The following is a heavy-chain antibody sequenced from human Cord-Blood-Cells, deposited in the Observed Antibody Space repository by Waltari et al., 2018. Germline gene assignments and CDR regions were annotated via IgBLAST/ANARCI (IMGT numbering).Heavy chain of an antibody. V-gene: IGHV1-2*04. CDR2: INPNSGGT. CDR1: GYTFTGYY. D-gene: IGHD3-16*01. Sequence: QVQLVQSGAEVKKPGASVKVSCKASGYTFTGYYMHWVRQAPGQGLEWMGWINPNSGGTNYAQKFQGWVTMTRETSISTAYMELSRLRSDDTAVYYCARSPGKGDYYYYGMDVWGQGTTVTVSS. J-gene: IGHJ6*02. CDR3: ARSPGKGDYYYYGMDV.